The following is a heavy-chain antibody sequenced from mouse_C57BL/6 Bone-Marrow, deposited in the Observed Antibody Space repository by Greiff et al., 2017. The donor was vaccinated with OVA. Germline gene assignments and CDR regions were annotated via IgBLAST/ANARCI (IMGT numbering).Heavy chain of an antibody. CDR3: ARSDLFPPAWFAY. Sequence: QVQLQQPGAELVKPGASVKLSCKASGYTFTSYWMHWVKQRPGQGLEWIGMIHPNSGSTNYNEKFKSKATLTVDKSSSTAYMHLSSLTSEDSAVYYGARSDLFPPAWFAYWGQGTLVTVSA. CDR2: IHPNSGST. V-gene: IGHV1-64*01. D-gene: IGHD2-3*01. J-gene: IGHJ3*01. CDR1: GYTFTSYW.